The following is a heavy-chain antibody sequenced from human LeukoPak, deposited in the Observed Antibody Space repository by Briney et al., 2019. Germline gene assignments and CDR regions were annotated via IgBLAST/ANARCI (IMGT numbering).Heavy chain of an antibody. J-gene: IGHJ4*02. Sequence: GGSLRLSCAPSGFTFSSYAMHWVRHAPGKGLEWVAVIWYDGSNKYYADSVKGRFTISRDNSKNTLYQQMNSLRAEDMAVYYCARRYSSGWYYFDYWGQGTLVTVSS. CDR3: ARRYSSGWYYFDY. CDR2: IWYDGSNK. V-gene: IGHV3-33*01. D-gene: IGHD6-19*01. CDR1: GFTFSSYA.